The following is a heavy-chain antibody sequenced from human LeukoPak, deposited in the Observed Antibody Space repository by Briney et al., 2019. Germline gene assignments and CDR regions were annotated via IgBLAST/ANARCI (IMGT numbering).Heavy chain of an antibody. J-gene: IGHJ4*02. CDR2: ISYDGSNK. D-gene: IGHD3-10*01. CDR1: GFTFSSYA. CDR3: ARDRRYYYGSGSSYDY. Sequence: GGSLRLSCAASGFTFSSYAMHWVRQAPGKGLEWVAVISYDGSNKYYADSVKGRFTISRDNSKNTLYLQMNSLRAEDTAVYYCARDRRYYYGSGSSYDYWGQGTLVTVFS. V-gene: IGHV3-30*04.